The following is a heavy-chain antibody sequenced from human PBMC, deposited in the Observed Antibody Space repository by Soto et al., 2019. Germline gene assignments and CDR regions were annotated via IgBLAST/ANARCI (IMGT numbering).Heavy chain of an antibody. CDR3: ARGGWYLDI. J-gene: IGHJ2*01. CDR2: IYYSGST. V-gene: IGHV4-59*01. CDR1: GGSMSTFY. Sequence: QVQLQESGPGLVNPSETLSLTCTVSGGSMSTFYWSWIRQPPGKGLEWIGYIYYSGSTNYNASLKSRITMSVDTSINHFSLKLISVTAADTAVYYCARGGWYLDIWGRGTLVTVSS.